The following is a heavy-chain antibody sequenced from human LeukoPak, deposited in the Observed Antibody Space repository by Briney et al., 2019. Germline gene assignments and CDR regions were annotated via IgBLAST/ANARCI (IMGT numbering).Heavy chain of an antibody. CDR2: INPNSGGT. J-gene: IGHJ4*02. D-gene: IGHD3-22*01. CDR3: ASPLSFYDSSGYYLRY. CDR1: GYTFTGYY. Sequence: WASVKVSCKASGYTFTGYYMHWVRQAPGQGLEWMGRINPNSGGTNYAQKFQGRVTMTRDTSISTAYMELSRLRSDDTAVYYCASPLSFYDSSGYYLRYWGQGTLVTVSS. V-gene: IGHV1-2*06.